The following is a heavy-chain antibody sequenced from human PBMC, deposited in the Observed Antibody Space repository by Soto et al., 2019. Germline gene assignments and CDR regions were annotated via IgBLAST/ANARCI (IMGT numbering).Heavy chain of an antibody. Sequence: EVQLVESGGGLVQPGGSLRLSCAASGIICTNYWMHWVRQAPGKGLVWVSRIDKDGSGTSYADSVKGRFTISRDNAKNTVYLQMNRLRAEDTAVYYCTTVFDYWGQGTLVTVSS. CDR3: TTVFDY. J-gene: IGHJ4*02. CDR2: IDKDGSGT. V-gene: IGHV3-74*01. CDR1: GIICTNYW.